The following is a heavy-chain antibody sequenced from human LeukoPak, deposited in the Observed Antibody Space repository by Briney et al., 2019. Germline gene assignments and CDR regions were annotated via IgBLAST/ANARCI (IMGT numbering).Heavy chain of an antibody. CDR1: GFTFGDYA. D-gene: IGHD3-9*01. J-gene: IGHJ4*02. CDR2: VRSKGYGGTT. CDR3: TRGRYFDWSIYYFDY. V-gene: IGHV3-49*04. Sequence: PGRSLRLSCTAFGFTFGDYAMSWVRQAPGKGLEWVGFVRSKGYGGTTEYAASVKGRFTISRDDSETIAYLEMNSLKTEDTAVYYCTRGRYFDWSIYYFDYWGQGTLVTVSS.